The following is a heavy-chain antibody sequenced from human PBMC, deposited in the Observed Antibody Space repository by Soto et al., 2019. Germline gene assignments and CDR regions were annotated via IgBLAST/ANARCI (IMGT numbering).Heavy chain of an antibody. J-gene: IGHJ4*02. V-gene: IGHV4-59*01. CDR2: IYYSGST. CDR1: GGSISSYY. D-gene: IGHD1-26*01. CDR3: TTDPVFRSGSYTAPD. Sequence: SETLSLTCTVSGGSISSYYWSWIRQPPGKGLEWIGYIYYSGSTNYNPSLKSRVTISVDTSKNQFSLKLSSVTAADTAVYYCTTDPVFRSGSYTAPDWGQGTLVTVSS.